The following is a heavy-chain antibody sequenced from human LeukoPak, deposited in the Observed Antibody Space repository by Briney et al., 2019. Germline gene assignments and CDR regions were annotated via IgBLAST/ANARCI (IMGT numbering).Heavy chain of an antibody. J-gene: IGHJ4*02. CDR1: GFTFSSYW. Sequence: GGSLRLSCAASGFTFSSYWMHWVRQAPGKGLVWVSRIRSDGSTTTYVDSVKGRFTISRDNAKNTLYLEMNSLRAEDTAVYYCARAFHTAMDYWGQGTLVTVSS. V-gene: IGHV3-74*01. CDR2: IRSDGSTT. CDR3: ARAFHTAMDY. D-gene: IGHD5-18*01.